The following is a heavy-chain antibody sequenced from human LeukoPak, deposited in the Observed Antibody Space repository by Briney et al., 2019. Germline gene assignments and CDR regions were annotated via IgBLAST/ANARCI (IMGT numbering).Heavy chain of an antibody. Sequence: GESLKISCKGSGYSFTNCWIGWVRQMPGKGLEWMGIINPGDSDTRYSPSFQGQVTISVDKSISTVYLQWSSLKASDSAIYYCARQGVDKAMTTDWGQGTLVTVSS. CDR1: GYSFTNCW. CDR2: INPGDSDT. D-gene: IGHD5-18*01. CDR3: ARQGVDKAMTTD. V-gene: IGHV5-51*01. J-gene: IGHJ4*02.